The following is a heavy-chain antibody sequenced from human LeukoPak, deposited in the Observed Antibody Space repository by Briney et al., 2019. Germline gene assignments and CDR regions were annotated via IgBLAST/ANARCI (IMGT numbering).Heavy chain of an antibody. J-gene: IGHJ4*02. D-gene: IGHD5-24*01. CDR1: GYTFTSYN. V-gene: IGHV1-46*01. Sequence: ASVKVSCKASGYTFTSYNIHWVRQAPGQGLEWMGIVNPSTGSSSYAQKFQGRVSMTRDTSTSTVYMELSSLRSEDTAVYYCARNRDGYNSCAGYWGQGTLVTVSS. CDR3: ARNRDGYNSCAGY. CDR2: VNPSTGSS.